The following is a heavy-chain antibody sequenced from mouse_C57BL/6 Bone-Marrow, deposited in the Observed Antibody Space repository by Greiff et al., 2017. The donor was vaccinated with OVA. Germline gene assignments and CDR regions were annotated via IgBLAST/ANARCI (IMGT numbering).Heavy chain of an antibody. CDR2: INPNNGGT. J-gene: IGHJ4*01. CDR1: GYTFTDYN. V-gene: IGHV1-18*01. CDR3: VITTVVAKALDY. D-gene: IGHD1-1*01. Sequence: VQLQQSGPELVKPGASVKIPCKASGYTFTDYNMDWVKQSHGKSLEWIGDINPNNGGTIYNQKFKGKATLPVDKSSSTAYMELRSLTSEDTAVYYCVITTVVAKALDYWGQGTSVTVSS.